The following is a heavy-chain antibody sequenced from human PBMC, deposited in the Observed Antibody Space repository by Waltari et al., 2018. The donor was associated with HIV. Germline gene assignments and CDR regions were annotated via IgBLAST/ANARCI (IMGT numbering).Heavy chain of an antibody. CDR1: GYTFTSSG. D-gene: IGHD3-3*02. J-gene: IGHJ4*02. CDR3: ARGATILSY. V-gene: IGHV1-18*01. CDR2: RSPNNGHT. Sequence: QVLLEQSGPEVKKPGASVKVSCKASGYTFTSSGISWVRQAPGQGLEWMGWRSPNNGHTNLAQKFQGRFTMTTDTSTNTAYRELRSLRSDDSAVYYCARGATILSYWGQGTLVTVSS.